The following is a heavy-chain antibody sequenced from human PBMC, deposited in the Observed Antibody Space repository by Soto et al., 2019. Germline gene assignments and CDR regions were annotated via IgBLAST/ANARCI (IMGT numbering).Heavy chain of an antibody. V-gene: IGHV4-39*01. D-gene: IGHD3-10*01. CDR3: ARRRGVVGFDY. Sequence: SETLSLTCTVSGGSLSSSSYYRGWIRQPPGKGLEWIGSIYYSGSTYYNPSLKSRVTISVDTSKNQFSLKLSSVTAADTAVYYCARRRGVVGFDYWAQGTLVTGSS. CDR1: GGSLSSSSYY. J-gene: IGHJ4*02. CDR2: IYYSGST.